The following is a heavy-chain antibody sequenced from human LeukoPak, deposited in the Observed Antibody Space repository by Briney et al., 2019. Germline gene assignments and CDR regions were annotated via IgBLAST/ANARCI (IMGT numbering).Heavy chain of an antibody. J-gene: IGHJ4*02. CDR2: IKQDGSEK. Sequence: GGSLRLSCAASGFTFSSYWMSWVRQAPGKGLEWVANIKQDGSEKFYVDSVKGRFTISRDNAKNSLYLQMNSLRAEDTAVYYCARVQYFDWLSPFDYWGQGTLVTVSS. V-gene: IGHV3-7*01. CDR1: GFTFSSYW. D-gene: IGHD3-9*01. CDR3: ARVQYFDWLSPFDY.